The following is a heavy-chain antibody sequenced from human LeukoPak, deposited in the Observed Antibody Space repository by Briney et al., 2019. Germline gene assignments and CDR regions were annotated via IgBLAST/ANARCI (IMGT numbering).Heavy chain of an antibody. CDR1: GYTFTSYG. D-gene: IGHD6-13*01. Sequence: ASVKVSSKASGYTFTSYGISWVRQAPGQGLEWMGWISAYNGNTNYAQKLQGRVTMTTDTSTSTAYMELRSLRSDDTAVYYCARVIAAAGEYHFDYWGQGTLVTVSS. V-gene: IGHV1-18*01. J-gene: IGHJ4*02. CDR2: ISAYNGNT. CDR3: ARVIAAAGEYHFDY.